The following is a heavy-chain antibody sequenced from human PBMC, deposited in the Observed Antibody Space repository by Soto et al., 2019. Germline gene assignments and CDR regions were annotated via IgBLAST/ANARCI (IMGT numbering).Heavy chain of an antibody. CDR2: INSGGSVI. J-gene: IGHJ4*02. Sequence: EVQLVESGGGLVQPGGSLRLSCAASGFTFTSFGMTWVRQAPGRGLEWVSHINSGGSVILYADSVKGRVTISRDNSKNSLYLEMNSLRADDTAVYFCARDEDGTYEFDYRGQGTLVTVSS. V-gene: IGHV3-48*04. CDR1: GFTFTSFG. CDR3: ARDEDGTYEFDY. D-gene: IGHD3-22*01.